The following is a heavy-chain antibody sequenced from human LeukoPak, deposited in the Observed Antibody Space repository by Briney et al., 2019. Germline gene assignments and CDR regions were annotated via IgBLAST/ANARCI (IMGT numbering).Heavy chain of an antibody. CDR1: GYSISSGYY. CDR3: ARFSAMYAFDI. D-gene: IGHD2-2*01. V-gene: IGHV4-38-2*02. J-gene: IGHJ3*02. Sequence: PSETLSLTCTVSGYSISSGYYWGWIRQPPGKGLKWIGSIYHSGSTYYNPSLKSRVTISVDTSKNQFSLKLSSVTAADTAVYYCARFSAMYAFDIWGQGTMVTVSS. CDR2: IYHSGST.